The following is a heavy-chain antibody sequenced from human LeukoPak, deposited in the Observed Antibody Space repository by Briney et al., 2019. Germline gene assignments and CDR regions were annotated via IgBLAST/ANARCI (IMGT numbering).Heavy chain of an antibody. Sequence: ASVKVSCKASGYTFTDYYILWVRQAPGQGLEWVGIINPSFGSTTYAQSFQGRVAMTRDTSTSTVYMELSSLRSEDTAVYYCARELRSVETPRYNYFDYWGQGTLVTVSS. D-gene: IGHD4-23*01. J-gene: IGHJ4*02. CDR2: INPSFGST. CDR3: ARELRSVETPRYNYFDY. V-gene: IGHV1-46*01. CDR1: GYTFTDYY.